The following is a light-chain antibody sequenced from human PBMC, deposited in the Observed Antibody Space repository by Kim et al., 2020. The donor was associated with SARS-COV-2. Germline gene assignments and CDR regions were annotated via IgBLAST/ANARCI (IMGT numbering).Light chain of an antibody. V-gene: IGLV1-44*01. Sequence: GQRVNSDCAGSSSNIGSNTTNVYRLHPGPAPTLLIYSNNQRPSAVPARFSGSESGTAASLAISGPQSEDGADYYCAAWDDSLNGPVFGGGTQLTVL. CDR1: SSNIGSNT. CDR3: AAWDDSLNGPV. CDR2: SNN. J-gene: IGLJ3*02.